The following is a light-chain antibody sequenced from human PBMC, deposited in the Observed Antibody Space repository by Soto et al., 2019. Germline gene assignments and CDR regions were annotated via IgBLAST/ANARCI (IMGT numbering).Light chain of an antibody. V-gene: IGLV2-11*01. CDR2: DVS. Sequence: QSALTQPRSVSGSPGQSVTISCTGSSSDIGGYDLVSWYQQHPGKAPKLMTYDVSKRPSGVPDRFSGSKSGNTASLTISGLQAEDEADYYCSSYTTSSTRVFGTGTKLTVL. J-gene: IGLJ1*01. CDR1: SSDIGGYDL. CDR3: SSYTTSSTRV.